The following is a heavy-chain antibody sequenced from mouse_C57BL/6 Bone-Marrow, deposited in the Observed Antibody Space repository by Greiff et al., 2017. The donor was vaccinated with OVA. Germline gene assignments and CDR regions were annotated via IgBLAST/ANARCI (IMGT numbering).Heavy chain of an antibody. CDR3: ASYDYDAWFAY. CDR1: GFSLTSYG. Sequence: VQRVESGPGLVQPSQSLSITCTVSGFSLTSYGVHWVRQSPGKGLEWLGVIWSGGSTDYNAAFISRLSISKDNSKSQVFFKMNSLQADDTAIYYCASYDYDAWFAYWGQGTLVTVSA. D-gene: IGHD2-4*01. V-gene: IGHV2-2*01. J-gene: IGHJ3*01. CDR2: IWSGGST.